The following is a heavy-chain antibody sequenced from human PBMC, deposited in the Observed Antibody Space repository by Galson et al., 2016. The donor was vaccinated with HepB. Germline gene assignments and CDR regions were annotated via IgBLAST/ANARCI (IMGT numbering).Heavy chain of an antibody. D-gene: IGHD1-1*01. Sequence: PALVKPTQTLTLTCTFSGFSLTTSGVGVGWIRQPPGKALEWLALIYWDDDEHYSPSLKSRLTITKNTSKNQVVFTMTSMDPVDTATYYCARQQLLTANFDYWGQGTLVTVSS. V-gene: IGHV2-5*02. CDR3: ARQQLLTANFDY. J-gene: IGHJ4*02. CDR1: GFSLTTSGVG. CDR2: IYWDDDE.